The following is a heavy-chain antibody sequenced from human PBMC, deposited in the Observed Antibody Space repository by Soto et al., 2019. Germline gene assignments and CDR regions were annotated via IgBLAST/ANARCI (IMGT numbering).Heavy chain of an antibody. CDR2: IYWDDDQ. D-gene: IGHD4-17*01. J-gene: IGHJ4*02. CDR3: AHAGDYDLLSFDH. V-gene: IGHV2-5*02. Sequence: QITLKESGPPLVRPAQPLTLTCAFSGFSLTTTSMGVAWIRQPPGKALEWLALIYWDDDQRYSPSLKDRPTISKDTSRSRVVLTISNMNPEDTGTYFCAHAGDYDLLSFDHWGPGTLVTVSS. CDR1: GFSLTTTSMG.